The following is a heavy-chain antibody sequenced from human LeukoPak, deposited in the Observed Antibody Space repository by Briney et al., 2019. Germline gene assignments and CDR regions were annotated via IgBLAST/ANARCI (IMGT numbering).Heavy chain of an antibody. D-gene: IGHD2-21*02. V-gene: IGHV3-21*04. CDR1: GFNFSSYS. J-gene: IGHJ4*02. CDR3: AKRTYCGSDCYFDF. CDR2: ISSSSSFR. Sequence: GGSLRLSCAASGFNFSSYSMNWVRQAPGKGLEWVSSISSSSSFRYYADSVKGRFTISRDNSKNTVYLQMTNLRAEDTALYYCAKRTYCGSDCYFDFWGQGTLVTVSS.